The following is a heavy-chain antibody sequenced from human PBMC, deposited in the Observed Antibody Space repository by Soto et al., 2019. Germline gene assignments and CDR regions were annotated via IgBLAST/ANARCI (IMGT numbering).Heavy chain of an antibody. Sequence: PVESVKISCXGSGYTFFSFWIVWVRQVPGKGLEWVGRIDPGDSSATYSPTFQGHVTISADRSTRSAYLQWRSLRASDTAIYFCARRYCSRADCYSDSWGQGSMVTVSS. CDR1: GYTFFSFW. J-gene: IGHJ4*02. V-gene: IGHV5-10-1*01. D-gene: IGHD2-2*01. CDR3: ARRYCSRADCYSDS. CDR2: IDPGDSSA.